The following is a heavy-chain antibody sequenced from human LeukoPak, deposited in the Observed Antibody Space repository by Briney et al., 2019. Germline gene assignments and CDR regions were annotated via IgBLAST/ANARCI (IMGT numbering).Heavy chain of an antibody. CDR2: ISGSGGST. Sequence: PGGSLRLSCAASGFTFSSYAMSWVRQAPGKGLEWVSAISGSGGSTYYADSVKGRSTISRDNSKNTLYLQMNSLRAEDTAVYYCAKDSQNYDFWSGYPIAYYYYGMDVWGQGTTVTVSS. J-gene: IGHJ6*02. CDR1: GFTFSSYA. V-gene: IGHV3-23*01. CDR3: AKDSQNYDFWSGYPIAYYYYGMDV. D-gene: IGHD3-3*01.